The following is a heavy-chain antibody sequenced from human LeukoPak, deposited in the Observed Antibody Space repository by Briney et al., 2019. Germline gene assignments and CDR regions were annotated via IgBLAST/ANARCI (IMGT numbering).Heavy chain of an antibody. CDR2: VHYSGTA. D-gene: IGHD4-17*01. CDR1: DGSITNYD. CDR3: ARGYGDFRVEGRYFHS. V-gene: IGHV4-59*01. Sequence: SETLSPTCTVSDGSITNYDWSWVRQPPGKGLEFIGHVHYSGTADYNPSLKSRVTISIDTSKKHFFLKLKSVTAADTAVYYCARGYGDFRVEGRYFHSWGQGTLVTVSS. J-gene: IGHJ4*02.